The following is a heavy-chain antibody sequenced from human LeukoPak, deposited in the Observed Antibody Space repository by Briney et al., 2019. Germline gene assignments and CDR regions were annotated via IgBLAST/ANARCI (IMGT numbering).Heavy chain of an antibody. Sequence: SETLFLTCTMSGASIRSNYWSWVRRPPGRGLEWIANINYSGATYYNPSLKSRVTISIDTSKSQFSLKMTSLTVADTAVYYCARGGHIAIPPYGFDYWGQGALVTVSS. CDR1: GASIRSNY. D-gene: IGHD6-13*01. CDR2: INYSGAT. V-gene: IGHV4-59*01. J-gene: IGHJ4*02. CDR3: ARGGHIAIPPYGFDY.